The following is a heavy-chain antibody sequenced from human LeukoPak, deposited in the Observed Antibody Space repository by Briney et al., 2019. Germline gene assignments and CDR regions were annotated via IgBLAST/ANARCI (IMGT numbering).Heavy chain of an antibody. CDR1: GYTFTSYY. V-gene: IGHV1-46*01. D-gene: IGHD6-13*01. CDR3: ARVGSGSWFSPYYYYYYMDV. Sequence: ASVKVSCKASGYTFTSYYMHWVRQARGQGLEWMGIINPSGGSTSYAQKFQGRGTMNRDKSTRKVYMELSSLRSEDTAVYYCARVGSGSWFSPYYYYYYMDVWGKGTTVTVSS. J-gene: IGHJ6*03. CDR2: INPSGGST.